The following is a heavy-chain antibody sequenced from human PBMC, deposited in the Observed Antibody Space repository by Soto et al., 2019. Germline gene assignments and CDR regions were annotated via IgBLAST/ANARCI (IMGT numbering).Heavy chain of an antibody. CDR2: IYISGST. J-gene: IGHJ4*02. V-gene: IGHV4-30-4*08. Sequence: SETLSLTFTVSGGSISSGDYYWSWIRQPPGKGMEWRGYIYISGSTYYNTSRKCRVLISVDTSKDPFVLRLSSVSAPDTAVYYCARAGGIAAPGTDYWGQGTPVTVSS. CDR3: ARAGGIAAPGTDY. D-gene: IGHD6-13*01. CDR1: GGSISSGDYY.